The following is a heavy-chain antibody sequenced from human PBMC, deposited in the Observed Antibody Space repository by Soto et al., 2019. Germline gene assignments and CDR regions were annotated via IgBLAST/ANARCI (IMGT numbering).Heavy chain of an antibody. CDR2: IKQDGSEK. CDR1: GFTFSSYW. D-gene: IGHD3-16*02. Sequence: EVQLVESGGGLVQPGGSLRLSCAASGFTFSSYWMSWVRQAPGKGLEWVANIKQDGSEKYYVDSVKGRFTISRDNAKNSLYLQMNSLRAEDTAVYYCARDQVPGELSLSFDYWGQGTLVTVSS. CDR3: ARDQVPGELSLSFDY. V-gene: IGHV3-7*03. J-gene: IGHJ4*02.